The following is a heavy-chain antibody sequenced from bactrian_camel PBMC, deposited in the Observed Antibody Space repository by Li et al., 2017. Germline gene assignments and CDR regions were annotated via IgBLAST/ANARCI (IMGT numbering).Heavy chain of an antibody. CDR3: AAVAEGRTVEGGVSLWTLFESGY. Sequence: HVQLVESGGGSVQAGGSLKLSCAASGYTGGSNAMGWFRQAPGKERELVSFMSSITGDITTRYADSVKGRFTVFKGNAGKTQYLQMNSLRPEDTAMYYCAAVAEGRTVEGGVSLWTLFESGYWGQGTQVTVS. J-gene: IGHJ4*01. V-gene: IGHV3S68*01. D-gene: IGHD3*01. CDR2: MSSITGDITT. CDR1: GYTGGSNA.